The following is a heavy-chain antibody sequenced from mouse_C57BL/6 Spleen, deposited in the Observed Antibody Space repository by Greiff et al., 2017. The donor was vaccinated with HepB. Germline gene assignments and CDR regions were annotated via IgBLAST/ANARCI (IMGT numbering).Heavy chain of an antibody. CDR1: GYTFTSYW. V-gene: IGHV1-55*01. CDR2: IYPGSGST. Sequence: QVQLQQPGAELVKPGASVKMSCKASGYTFTSYWITWVKQRPGQGLEWIGDIYPGSGSTNYNEKFKSKATLTVDTSSSTAYMQLSSLTSEDSAVYYCARSLWRYGSSYGGYFDVWGTGTTVTVSS. CDR3: ARSLWRYGSSYGGYFDV. J-gene: IGHJ1*03. D-gene: IGHD1-1*01.